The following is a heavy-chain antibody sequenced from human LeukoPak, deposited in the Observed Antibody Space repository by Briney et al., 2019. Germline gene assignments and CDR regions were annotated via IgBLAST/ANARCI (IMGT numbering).Heavy chain of an antibody. CDR3: ARAALCGSGCYYYFDY. J-gene: IGHJ4*02. D-gene: IGHD2-21*02. CDR1: GYTFSGYY. CDR2: INPTTGGT. V-gene: IGHV1-2*02. Sequence: ASVKVSCKTSGYTFSGYYVHWLRQAPGQGLEWMGLINPTTGGTNYAQRLQGRLTLTRDTSISTAYMELSGLNSDDTAVYYCARAALCGSGCYYYFDYWGRGTLVIVSS.